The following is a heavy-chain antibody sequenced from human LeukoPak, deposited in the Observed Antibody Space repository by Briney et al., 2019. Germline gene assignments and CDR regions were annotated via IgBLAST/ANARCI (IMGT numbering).Heavy chain of an antibody. CDR2: ISGSGDKT. D-gene: IGHD6-19*01. J-gene: IGHJ5*02. V-gene: IGHV3-23*01. CDR1: GFSFGKYG. CDR3: ASPGIAVAVGP. Sequence: GGSLRLSCAASGFSFGKYGMSWVRQAPGKGLEWVSAISGSGDKTYYADSVKGRFAISRDNSKSTLYLQMNSLTAADTARYYCASPGIAVAVGPWGQGTLVIVSS.